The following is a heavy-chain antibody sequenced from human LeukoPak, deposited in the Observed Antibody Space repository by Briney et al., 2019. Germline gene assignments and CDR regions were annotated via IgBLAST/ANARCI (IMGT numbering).Heavy chain of an antibody. J-gene: IGHJ3*02. CDR1: GGTFSSYA. V-gene: IGHV1-69*01. Sequence: ASVKVSCKASGGTFSSYAISWVRQAPGQGLEWMGGIIPIFGTANYAQKFQGRVTITADESTSTAYMELSSLRSGDTAVYYCAREGGSRWEHNAFDIWGQGTMVTVSS. D-gene: IGHD1-26*01. CDR2: IIPIFGTA. CDR3: AREGGSRWEHNAFDI.